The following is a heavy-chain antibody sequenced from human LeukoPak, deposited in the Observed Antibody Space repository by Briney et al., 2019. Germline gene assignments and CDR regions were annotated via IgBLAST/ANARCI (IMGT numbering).Heavy chain of an antibody. CDR1: XFTXXXYA. J-gene: IGHJ4*02. CDR3: AKDLLVNDY. Sequence: AAXXFTXXXYAMSWVRQAPGKGLEWVSAISGSGGSTYYADSVKGRFTISRDNSKNTLYLQMNSLRAEDTAVYYCAKDLLVNDYWGQGTLVTVSS. V-gene: IGHV3-23*01. CDR2: ISGSGGST. D-gene: IGHD3-22*01.